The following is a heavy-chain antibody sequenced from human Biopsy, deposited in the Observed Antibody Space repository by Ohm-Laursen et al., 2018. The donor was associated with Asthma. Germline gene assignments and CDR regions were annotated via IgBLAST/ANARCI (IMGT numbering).Heavy chain of an antibody. CDR2: LFYSGST. CDR1: GDSINSGGYS. V-gene: IGHV4-30-2*01. Sequence: TLSLTCAVSGDSINSGGYSWNWIRQPPGKGLEWVGFLFYSGSTYYNPSLKSRVTISVDRSKRQFSLKVNSVTAADTAVYYCARMITMIQAANYYSYAMDVWGQGTTVTVSS. D-gene: IGHD3-22*01. CDR3: ARMITMIQAANYYSYAMDV. J-gene: IGHJ6*02.